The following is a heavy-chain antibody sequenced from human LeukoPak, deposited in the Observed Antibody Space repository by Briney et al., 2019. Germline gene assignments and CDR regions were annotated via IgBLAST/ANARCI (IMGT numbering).Heavy chain of an antibody. Sequence: GGSLRLSCAGSGFAFESFTMTWVRQAPGKGLDWVSLISATSSDINYAESVRGRFTISRDNAKNSLFLQMDSLRVEDTAIYYCAKGLFSAYDKYLDSWGQGTLVTVSS. CDR1: GFAFESFT. D-gene: IGHD5-12*01. J-gene: IGHJ4*02. CDR3: AKGLFSAYDKYLDS. CDR2: ISATSSDI. V-gene: IGHV3-21*04.